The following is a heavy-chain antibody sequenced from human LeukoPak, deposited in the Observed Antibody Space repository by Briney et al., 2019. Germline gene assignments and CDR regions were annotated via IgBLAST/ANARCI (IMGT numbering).Heavy chain of an antibody. D-gene: IGHD3-16*02. J-gene: IGHJ4*02. Sequence: PSETLSLTCTVSGGSISSGGYYLSWIRQPPGKGLELIGYIYHSGSTFYNPSFESRVTISVDRSKNQPSLKLNSVTAADTAVYYCARVPVIDDYFDYWGQGTLVTVSS. CDR2: IYHSGST. CDR1: GGSISSGGYY. V-gene: IGHV4-30-2*01. CDR3: ARVPVIDDYFDY.